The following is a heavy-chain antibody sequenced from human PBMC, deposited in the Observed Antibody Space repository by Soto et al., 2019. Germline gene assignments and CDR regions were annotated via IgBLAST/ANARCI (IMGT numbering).Heavy chain of an antibody. CDR2: INPSGGST. CDR3: SGCWRGYPASKNNDYYKEG. V-gene: IGHV1-46*01. Sequence: QVQLVQAGAEVKKPGASVKVSCKASGYTFTSYYMHWVRQAPGHGLERMGIINPSGGSTSYAQKFAGRVTLTMDTSTSTVYMELRSLKSEDTTVYYCSGCWRGYPASKNNDYYKEGRGKGSTVTVSS. CDR1: GYTFTSYY. D-gene: IGHD3-3*01. J-gene: IGHJ6*03.